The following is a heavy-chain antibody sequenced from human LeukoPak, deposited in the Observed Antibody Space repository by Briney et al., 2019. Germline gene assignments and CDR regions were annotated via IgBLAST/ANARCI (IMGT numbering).Heavy chain of an antibody. J-gene: IGHJ3*02. CDR2: FYAGGDT. Sequence: GGSLRLSCAASGFTVSSNYMSWVRQAPGKGLEWDSVFYAGGDTYYADSVKGRFTISRDNSKNTLYLQMNSLRAEDTAVYYCAKHNLGVATRTAYGFDIWGQGTMVTVSS. CDR1: GFTVSSNY. V-gene: IGHV3-53*01. D-gene: IGHD5-12*01. CDR3: AKHNLGVATRTAYGFDI.